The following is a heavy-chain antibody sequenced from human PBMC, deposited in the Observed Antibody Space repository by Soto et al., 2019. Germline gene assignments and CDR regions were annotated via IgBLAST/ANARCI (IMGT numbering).Heavy chain of an antibody. CDR3: ARGREASYYFDY. Sequence: ASVKVSCKASGGTFSSYAISWVRQAPGQGLEWMGGIIPIFGTANYAQKFQGRVTITADESTSTAYMELSSLRSEDTAVYYCARGREASYYFDYWGQGTLVTVSS. J-gene: IGHJ4*02. CDR2: IIPIFGTA. CDR1: GGTFSSYA. D-gene: IGHD1-26*01. V-gene: IGHV1-69*13.